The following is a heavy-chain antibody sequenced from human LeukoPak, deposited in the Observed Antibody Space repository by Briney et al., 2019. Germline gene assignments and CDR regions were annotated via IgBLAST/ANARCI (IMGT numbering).Heavy chain of an antibody. CDR3: ANLWFGDRFYYYYGMDV. J-gene: IGHJ6*02. Sequence: GGSLRLSCAASGFTFSSYWIHWVRQAPGKGLVWVSRINSDGSRTRYADSVKGRFTISRDNSKNTLYLQMNSLRAEDTAVYYCANLWFGDRFYYYYGMDVWGQGTTVTVSS. D-gene: IGHD3-10*01. CDR1: GFTFSSYW. V-gene: IGHV3-74*01. CDR2: INSDGSRT.